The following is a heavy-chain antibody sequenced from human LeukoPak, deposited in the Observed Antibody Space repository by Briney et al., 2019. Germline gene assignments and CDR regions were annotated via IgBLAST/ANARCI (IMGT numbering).Heavy chain of an antibody. CDR1: GFTFSSYG. CDR2: IWYDGSNK. V-gene: IGHV3-33*01. CDR3: TTMIVVVITKDIDY. J-gene: IGHJ4*02. Sequence: GGSLRLSCAASGFTFSSYGMHWVRQALGKGLEWVAVIWYDGSNKYYADSVKGRFTISRDNSKNTLYLQMNSLKTEDTAVYYCTTMIVVVITKDIDYWGQGTLVTVSS. D-gene: IGHD3-22*01.